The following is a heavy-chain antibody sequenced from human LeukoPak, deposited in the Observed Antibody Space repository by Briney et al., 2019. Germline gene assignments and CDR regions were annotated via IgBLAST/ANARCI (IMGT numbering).Heavy chain of an antibody. CDR2: ISSSRSYI. J-gene: IGHJ4*02. V-gene: IGHV3-21*04. CDR3: AKDRDYDFWNGPFDY. CDR1: GFTFSSCS. Sequence: GGSLRLSCAASGFTFSSCSMNWVRQAPGKGLEWVSFISSSRSYIYYADSVKGRFTISRDNAKNSLYLQMNSLRTEHMAFYYCAKDRDYDFWNGPFDYWGRGTLVTVSS. D-gene: IGHD3-3*01.